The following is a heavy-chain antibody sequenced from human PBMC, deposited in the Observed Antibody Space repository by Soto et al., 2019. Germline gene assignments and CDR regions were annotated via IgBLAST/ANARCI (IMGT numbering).Heavy chain of an antibody. CDR3: AKDSNKYSSSLRGRYFDY. CDR2: SGGGSNT. V-gene: IGHV3-23*01. CDR1: GFPFSSYV. D-gene: IGHD4-4*01. J-gene: IGHJ4*02. Sequence: EVQLLESGGGLVQRWGSLRLSCAASGFPFSSYVMSWVRQAPGKGLEWVSGSGGGSNTFYADSVKGRFTISRDNSKNTLLLQMNSLGAEDTAVYYCAKDSNKYSSSLRGRYFDYWGQGIGVNVSS.